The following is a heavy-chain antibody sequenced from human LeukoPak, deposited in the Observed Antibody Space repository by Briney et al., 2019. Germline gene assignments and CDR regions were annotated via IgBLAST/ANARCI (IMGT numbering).Heavy chain of an antibody. J-gene: IGHJ4*02. D-gene: IGHD5-24*01. CDR2: IYYSGST. CDR3: ARGDGYKTFDY. Sequence: SETLSLTCTVSGYSISSGYYWGWIRQPPGKGLEWIGYIYYSGSTNYNPSLKSRVTISVDTSKNQFSLKLSSVTAADTAVYYCARGDGYKTFDYWGQGTLVTVSS. V-gene: IGHV4-61*01. CDR1: GYSISSGYY.